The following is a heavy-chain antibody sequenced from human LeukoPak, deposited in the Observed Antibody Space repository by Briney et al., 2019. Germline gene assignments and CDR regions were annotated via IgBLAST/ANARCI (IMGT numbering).Heavy chain of an antibody. CDR2: IYPGDYDT. D-gene: IGHD4-23*01. CDR3: ARRVVNNRNWYFDL. V-gene: IGHV5-51*01. Sequence: GESLKISCKGSGYSFTRKWIGWGRQMPGKGLEWMAIIYPGDYDTRYSPSFQGQVTISADKSINTAYLQWSSLKASDTAMYYCARRVVNNRNWYFDLWGRGTLVTVSS. J-gene: IGHJ2*01. CDR1: GYSFTRKW.